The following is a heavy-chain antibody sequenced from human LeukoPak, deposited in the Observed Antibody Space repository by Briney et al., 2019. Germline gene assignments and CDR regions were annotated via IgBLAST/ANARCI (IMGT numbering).Heavy chain of an antibody. Sequence: GGSLRLSCAASGFALRSYTVTWVRQAPGKGLEWVSSISSTSAYIYYAESVKGRFTISRDNSKNSLSLQMNSLRAEDTALYYCAKDGKNFFDYWGQGTLVTVSS. CDR1: GFALRSYT. D-gene: IGHD1-26*01. V-gene: IGHV3-21*04. CDR3: AKDGKNFFDY. J-gene: IGHJ4*02. CDR2: ISSTSAYI.